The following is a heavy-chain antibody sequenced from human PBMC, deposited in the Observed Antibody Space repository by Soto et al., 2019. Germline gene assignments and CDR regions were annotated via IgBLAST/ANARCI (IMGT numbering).Heavy chain of an antibody. Sequence: ASVKVSCKASGYTFTSYTMHWVRQAPGQRLEWMGWINAGNGNTKYSQKFQGRVTITRDTSASTAYMELSSLRSEDTAVYFCARPGEYYAFWSGSYDYCGQGTLVTVSS. CDR3: ARPGEYYAFWSGSYDY. CDR2: INAGNGNT. D-gene: IGHD3-3*01. CDR1: GYTFTSYT. V-gene: IGHV1-3*01. J-gene: IGHJ4*02.